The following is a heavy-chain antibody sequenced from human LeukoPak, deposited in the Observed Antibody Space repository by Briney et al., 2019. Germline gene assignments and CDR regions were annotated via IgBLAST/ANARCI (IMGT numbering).Heavy chain of an antibody. J-gene: IGHJ3*01. CDR3: ARDHVKLGSSFHPFDAFDV. D-gene: IGHD2-2*01. V-gene: IGHV7-4-1*02. CDR2: INTNTGNP. CDR1: GYTFTNYA. Sequence: ASVKVSCKASGYTFTNYAMNWVRQAPGQGLEWMGWINTNTGNPTYAQGFTGRFVFSLDTSVSTAYLQISSLKDEDTAVYYCARDHVKLGSSFHPFDAFDVWGQGTLVTVSS.